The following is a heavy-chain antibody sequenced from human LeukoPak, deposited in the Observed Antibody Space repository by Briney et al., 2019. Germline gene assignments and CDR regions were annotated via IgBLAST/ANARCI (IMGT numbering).Heavy chain of an antibody. CDR2: IYPSDSDT. J-gene: IGHJ4*02. CDR3: ARSWVLHGGFDS. Sequence: GESLKISCKGFGYSFTNYWIGWVRQMPGKGRKWMGVIYPSDSDTRYNPSFQGQVPISADKSISTAYLQWSSLKASDTAMYYCARSWVLHGGFDSWGQGTLVTVSS. CDR1: GYSFTNYW. D-gene: IGHD2/OR15-2a*01. V-gene: IGHV5-51*01.